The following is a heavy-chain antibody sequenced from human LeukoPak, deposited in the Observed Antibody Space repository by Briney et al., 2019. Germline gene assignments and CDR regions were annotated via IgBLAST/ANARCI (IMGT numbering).Heavy chain of an antibody. J-gene: IGHJ6*02. CDR2: ISYDGSNK. CDR1: GFTFSSYA. D-gene: IGHD6-13*01. CDR3: ARDHSSSWYYYYGMDV. Sequence: GGSLRLSCAVSGFTFSSYAMHWVRQAPGKGLEWVAVISYDGSNKYYADSVKGRFTISRDNSKNTLYLQMNSLRAEDTAVYYCARDHSSSWYYYYGMDVWGQGTTVTVSS. V-gene: IGHV3-30-3*01.